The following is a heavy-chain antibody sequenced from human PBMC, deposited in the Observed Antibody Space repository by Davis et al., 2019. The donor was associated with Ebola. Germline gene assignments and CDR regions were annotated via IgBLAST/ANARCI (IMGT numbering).Heavy chain of an antibody. J-gene: IGHJ4*02. CDR1: GFTFSNFA. V-gene: IGHV3-30*04. CDR2: ISKDGSSE. CDR3: LAGTNY. D-gene: IGHD6-19*01. Sequence: GESLKISCAASGFTFSNFAMHWVRQAPGKGLEWVAVISKDGSSEDYADSLRGRFTISRDASKSTLFLQMDSLRPEDTAVYYCLAGTNYWGQGTQVIVSS.